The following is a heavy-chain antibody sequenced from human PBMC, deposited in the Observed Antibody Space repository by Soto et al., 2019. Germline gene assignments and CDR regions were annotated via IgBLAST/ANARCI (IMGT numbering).Heavy chain of an antibody. Sequence: QVQLVESGGGVVQPGRSLRLSCAASGFTFSSYGMHWVRQAPGKGLEWVAVIWYDGSNKYYADSVKGRFTISRDNSKNTMYMQMNSLRAEDKAVYYCARDIVVVPAAMPHYYYYMDVWGKGTTVTVSS. D-gene: IGHD2-2*01. CDR1: GFTFSSYG. CDR3: ARDIVVVPAAMPHYYYYMDV. J-gene: IGHJ6*03. V-gene: IGHV3-33*01. CDR2: IWYDGSNK.